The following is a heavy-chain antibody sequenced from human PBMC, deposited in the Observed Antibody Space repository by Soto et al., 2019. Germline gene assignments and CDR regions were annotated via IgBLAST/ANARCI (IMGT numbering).Heavy chain of an antibody. Sequence: QVQLVQSGTAVKKPGASVKVSCKASGYTFSNFDLSWVRQAPGQGLEWMGWISPSNGQTIYAQNFHGRVTMATDTSTATAHMELRSLISDDTAVYYCARVIMIFGVANLGSYFDYWGQGTRVTVSA. V-gene: IGHV1-18*01. D-gene: IGHD3-3*01. CDR1: GYTFSNFD. CDR3: ARVIMIFGVANLGSYFDY. CDR2: ISPSNGQT. J-gene: IGHJ4*02.